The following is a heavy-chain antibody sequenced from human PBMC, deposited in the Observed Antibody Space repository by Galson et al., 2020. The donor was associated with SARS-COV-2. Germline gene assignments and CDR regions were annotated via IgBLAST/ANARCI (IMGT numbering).Heavy chain of an antibody. CDR3: ATGSGSYLGWFDP. CDR1: GYTLTEFS. J-gene: IGHJ5*02. CDR2: FDPEDGET. V-gene: IGHV1-24*01. Sequence: ASVQVSCKDSGYTLTEFSMHWVRQAPGKGLEWMGGFDPEDGETIYAQKFQCRVTMTEDTSTDTAYMELSSLRSEDTAVYYCATGSGSYLGWFDPWGQGTLVTVSS. D-gene: IGHD1-26*01.